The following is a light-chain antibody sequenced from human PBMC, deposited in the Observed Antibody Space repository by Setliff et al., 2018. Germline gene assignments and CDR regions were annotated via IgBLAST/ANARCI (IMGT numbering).Light chain of an antibody. Sequence: QSVLAQPASVSGSPGQSITISCSGTSSDVGAYDYVSWYQKHPDKAPKLIIYDVNKRPSGVSNRFSGSKSVNTASLTISGLQAEDEADYYCCSYTGTSTPYVFGTGTKVTVL. CDR2: DVN. CDR1: SSDVGAYDY. J-gene: IGLJ1*01. CDR3: CSYTGTSTPYV. V-gene: IGLV2-14*03.